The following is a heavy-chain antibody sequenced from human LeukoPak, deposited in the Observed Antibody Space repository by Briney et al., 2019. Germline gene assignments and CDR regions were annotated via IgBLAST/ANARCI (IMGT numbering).Heavy chain of an antibody. D-gene: IGHD2-21*02. V-gene: IGHV3-23*01. CDR3: AQGGHDFNPFYY. CDR2: IKGGGGDP. J-gene: IGHJ4*02. CDR1: GFTFSTYA. Sequence: PGGSLRLSYAASGFTFSTYAMGWVRQAPGEGLEWVSSIKGGGGDPFYADSVRGRFTISRDKSKNTLYLQLNSLRPEDTAVYFCAQGGHDFNPFYYWGQGTLVTVSS.